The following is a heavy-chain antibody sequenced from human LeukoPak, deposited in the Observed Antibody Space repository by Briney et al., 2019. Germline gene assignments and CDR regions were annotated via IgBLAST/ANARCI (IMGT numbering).Heavy chain of an antibody. CDR1: GGTFSSYA. D-gene: IGHD3-9*01. J-gene: IGHJ6*03. CDR3: ARDRGTYDILTGYYYYYMDV. Sequence: ASVKVSCKASGGTFSSYAISWVRQAPGQGLEWMGGIIPIFGTANYAQKFQGRVTITTDESTSTAYMELSSLRSEDTAVYYCARDRGTYDILTGYYYYYMDVWAKGPRSPSP. V-gene: IGHV1-69*05. CDR2: IIPIFGTA.